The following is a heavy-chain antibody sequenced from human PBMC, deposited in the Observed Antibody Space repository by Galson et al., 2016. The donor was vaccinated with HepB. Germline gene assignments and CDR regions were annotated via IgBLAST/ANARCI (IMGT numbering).Heavy chain of an antibody. D-gene: IGHD2-8*02. J-gene: IGHJ4*02. CDR1: GCTFTDDP. CDR2: ISSYTGYT. CDR3: ARVMSGGNVFEF. Sequence: SVKVSCKASGCTFTDDPITWVRQAPGEAFEWMGWISSYTGYTSYAEKFQGRVTMTTDTSTTTAYMELRSLRPDDTAVFYCARVMSGGNVFEFWGQGTLVIVSS. V-gene: IGHV1-18*01.